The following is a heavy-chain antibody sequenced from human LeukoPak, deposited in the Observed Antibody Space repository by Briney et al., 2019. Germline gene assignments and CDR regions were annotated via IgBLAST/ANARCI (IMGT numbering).Heavy chain of an antibody. CDR3: ARVMATIRALDY. J-gene: IGHJ4*02. Sequence: PGGSLRLSCAASGFTFSSYSMNWVRQAPGKGLEWVSSISSSSSYIYYADSVKGRFTISRDNSKNTLYLQMNSLRAEDTAVYYCARVMATIRALDYWGQGTLVTVSS. D-gene: IGHD5-24*01. V-gene: IGHV3-21*01. CDR2: ISSSSSYI. CDR1: GFTFSSYS.